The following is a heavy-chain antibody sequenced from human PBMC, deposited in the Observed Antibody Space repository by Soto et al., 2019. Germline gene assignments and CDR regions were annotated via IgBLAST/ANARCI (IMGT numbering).Heavy chain of an antibody. Sequence: GGSLRLSCAASGFTFSSYAMSWVRQAPGKGLEWVSAISGRGGSTYYADSVKGRFTISRDNSKNTLYLQMDSLRAEDTAVYYCAKDLNDILTGHRAPGWFDPWGQGTLVTVSS. CDR2: ISGRGGST. D-gene: IGHD3-9*01. CDR1: GFTFSSYA. V-gene: IGHV3-23*01. CDR3: AKDLNDILTGHRAPGWFDP. J-gene: IGHJ5*02.